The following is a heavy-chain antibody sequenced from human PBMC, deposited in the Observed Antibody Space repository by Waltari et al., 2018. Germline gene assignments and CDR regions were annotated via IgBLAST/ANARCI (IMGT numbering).Heavy chain of an antibody. CDR1: AFTVRSNY. CDR2: IYSGGST. J-gene: IGHJ6*02. CDR3: ARGATAAGTIYYYGMDV. D-gene: IGHD6-13*01. V-gene: IGHV3-53*01. Sequence: EVQLVESGGGLIQPGGSLRLSCAASAFTVRSNYMSWVRQPPGKGLEWVSVIYSGGSTYYADSVKGRFTISRDNSKNTLYLQMNSLRAEDTAVYYCARGATAAGTIYYYGMDVWGQGTTVTVSS.